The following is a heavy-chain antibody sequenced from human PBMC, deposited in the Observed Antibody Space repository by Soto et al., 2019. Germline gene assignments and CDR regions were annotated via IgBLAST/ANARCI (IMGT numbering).Heavy chain of an antibody. CDR1: GYTFTSYY. Sequence: GASVKVSCKASGYTFTSYYMHWVRQAPGQGLEWMGIINPSGGSTSYAQKFQGRVTMTRDTSTSTVYMELSSLRSEDTAVYYCARDLQHDYGGNRPAPLDYWGQGTLVTVSS. CDR2: INPSGGST. D-gene: IGHD4-17*01. J-gene: IGHJ4*02. V-gene: IGHV1-46*01. CDR3: ARDLQHDYGGNRPAPLDY.